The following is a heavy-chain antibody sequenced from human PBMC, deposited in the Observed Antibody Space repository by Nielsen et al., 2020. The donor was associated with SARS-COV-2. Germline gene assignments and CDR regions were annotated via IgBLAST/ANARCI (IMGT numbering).Heavy chain of an antibody. CDR3: AKDPNDGFRVNWFDP. CDR1: GFTFSSYG. J-gene: IGHJ5*02. CDR2: ISYDGSNK. D-gene: IGHD1-1*01. V-gene: IGHV3-30*18. Sequence: GGSLRLSCAASGFTFSSYGMHWVRQAPGKGLEWVAVISYDGSNKYYADSVKGRFTISRDNSKNTLYLQMNSLRAEDTAVYYCAKDPNDGFRVNWFDPWGQGTLVTVSS.